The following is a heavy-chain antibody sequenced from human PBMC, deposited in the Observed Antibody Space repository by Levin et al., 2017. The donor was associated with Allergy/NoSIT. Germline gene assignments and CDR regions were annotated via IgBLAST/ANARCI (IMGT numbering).Heavy chain of an antibody. J-gene: IGHJ6*02. CDR3: ARALSTSGSYYYYYGMDG. CDR2: IYYSGST. Sequence: PSETLSLTCTVSGGSISSYYWSWIRQPPGKGLEWIGYIYYSGSTNYNPSLKSRVTISVDTSKNQFSLKLSSVTAADTAVYYCARALSTSGSYYYYYGMDGWGQGTTVTVSS. CDR1: GGSISSYY. D-gene: IGHD1-26*01. V-gene: IGHV4-59*01.